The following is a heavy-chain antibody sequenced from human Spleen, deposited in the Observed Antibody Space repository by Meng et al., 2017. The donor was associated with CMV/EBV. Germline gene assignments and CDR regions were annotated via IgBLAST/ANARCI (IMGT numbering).Heavy chain of an antibody. Sequence: GGSLRLSCAASGFTFSGSTIHWIRQASGKGPEWVGQIKGKANTYATEYARSVKGRFTISKDDLTNAAFLQMNSLETADTAVYYCARGGAVAGTFLYYYYYGMDVWGQGTTVTVSS. J-gene: IGHJ6*02. CDR2: IKGKANTYAT. CDR3: ARGGAVAGTFLYYYYYGMDV. D-gene: IGHD6-19*01. V-gene: IGHV3-73*01. CDR1: GFTFSGST.